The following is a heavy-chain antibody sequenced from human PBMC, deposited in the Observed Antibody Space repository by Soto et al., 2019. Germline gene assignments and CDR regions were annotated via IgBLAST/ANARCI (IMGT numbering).Heavy chain of an antibody. CDR1: GGSISSSSYY. CDR3: ARHQSYDFWSGYYGWFDP. D-gene: IGHD3-3*01. V-gene: IGHV4-39*01. CDR2: IYYSGST. J-gene: IGHJ5*02. Sequence: ASETLSLTCTVSGGSISSSSYYWGWIRQPPGKGLEWIGSIYYSGSTYYNPSLKSRVTISVDTSKNQFSLKLSSVTAADTAVYYCARHQSYDFWSGYYGWFDPWGQGTLVTVSS.